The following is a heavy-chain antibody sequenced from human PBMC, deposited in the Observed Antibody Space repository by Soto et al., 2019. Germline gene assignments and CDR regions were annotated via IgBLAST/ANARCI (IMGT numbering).Heavy chain of an antibody. Sequence: QVQLVESGGGVVQPGRSLRLSCAASGFTFSSYAMHWVRQAQGKGLDWVALISSDELNNLYADSVKGRFTISRDNSKNTVYLQMDSLRVEDTALYYCAKEKWSGYSSGYDSWGQGTLVTVST. J-gene: IGHJ5*01. V-gene: IGHV3-30-3*01. CDR2: ISSDELNN. CDR1: GFTFSSYA. D-gene: IGHD5-18*01. CDR3: AKEKWSGYSSGYDS.